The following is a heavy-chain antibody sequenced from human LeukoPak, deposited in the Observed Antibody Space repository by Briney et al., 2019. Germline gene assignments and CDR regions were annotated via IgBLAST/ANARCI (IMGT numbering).Heavy chain of an antibody. Sequence: SETLSLTCTVSGGSISSYYRSWIRQPPGKGLEWIGYIYYSGSTNYNPSLKSRVTISVDTSKNQFSLKLSSVTAADTAVYYCARGGIYSSGWYLDYWGQGTLVTVSS. J-gene: IGHJ4*02. D-gene: IGHD6-19*01. CDR3: ARGGIYSSGWYLDY. V-gene: IGHV4-59*01. CDR1: GGSISSYY. CDR2: IYYSGST.